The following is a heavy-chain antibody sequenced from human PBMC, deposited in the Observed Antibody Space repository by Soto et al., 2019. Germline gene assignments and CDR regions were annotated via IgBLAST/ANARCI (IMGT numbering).Heavy chain of an antibody. J-gene: IGHJ4*02. CDR2: IYHRGST. Sequence: PSETLSLTCTVSGGSISSSSSYWGWIRQPPGKGLEWIGSIYHRGSTYYNPSLKSRVTISVDTSKNQFSLKLSSVTAADTAMYYCTRHPTGITVSSYYFDSWGQGTLVTVSS. V-gene: IGHV4-39*01. CDR1: GGSISSSSSY. D-gene: IGHD1-20*01. CDR3: TRHPTGITVSSYYFDS.